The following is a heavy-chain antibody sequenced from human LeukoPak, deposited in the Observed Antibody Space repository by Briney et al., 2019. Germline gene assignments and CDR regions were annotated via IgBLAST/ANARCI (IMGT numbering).Heavy chain of an antibody. D-gene: IGHD3-16*01. Sequence: GGSLRLSCAASGFSFKSYAMNWVRQAPGKGLEWVSSISESGDSTHYADSVKGRFTISRDNSLNTLYLQMNGLTAGDTAVYYCAKQYVNCWGQGTVVTVSS. CDR1: GFSFKSYA. V-gene: IGHV3-23*01. CDR3: AKQYVNC. J-gene: IGHJ4*02. CDR2: ISESGDST.